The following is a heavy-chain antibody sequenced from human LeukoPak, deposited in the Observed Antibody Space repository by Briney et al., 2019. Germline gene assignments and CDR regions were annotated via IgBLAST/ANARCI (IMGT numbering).Heavy chain of an antibody. Sequence: GGSLRLSCAASGFIFSDHEMNWVRQAPGKGLEWVSYISSSGSTIYYADSVKGRFTISRDIAKSSLYLQMNSLRAEDTAVYYCARVGVGTVTTWDYWGQGTLVTVSS. CDR2: ISSSGSTI. V-gene: IGHV3-48*03. J-gene: IGHJ4*02. CDR3: ARVGVGTVTTWDY. CDR1: GFIFSDHE. D-gene: IGHD4-17*01.